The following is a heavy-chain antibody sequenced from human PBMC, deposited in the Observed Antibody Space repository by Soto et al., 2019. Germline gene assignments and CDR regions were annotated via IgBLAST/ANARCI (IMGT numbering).Heavy chain of an antibody. Sequence: QVQLVQSGAEVKKPGASVKVSCKASGYTFTVYSMHWVLQAPGQGLAWMGWINPNSGGTKYAQKFQARVTMTRDTSISTADMELSRLRSDDTAVYYCAREVGVAYDYWGQGTLVTVSS. CDR3: AREVGVAYDY. D-gene: IGHD6-19*01. J-gene: IGHJ4*02. CDR2: INPNSGGT. V-gene: IGHV1-2*02. CDR1: GYTFTVYS.